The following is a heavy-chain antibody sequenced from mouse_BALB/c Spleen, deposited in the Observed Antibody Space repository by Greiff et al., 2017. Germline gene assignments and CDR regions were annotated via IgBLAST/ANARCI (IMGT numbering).Heavy chain of an antibody. CDR2: IDPSDSYT. CDR3: ARGRYNYAMDY. D-gene: IGHD2-12*01. J-gene: IGHJ4*01. CDR1: GYTFTSYW. Sequence: QVQLKQPGAELVKPGASVKLSCKASGYTFTSYWMHWVKQRPGQGLEWIGEIDPSDSYTNYNQKFKGKATLTVDKSSSTAYMQLSSLTSEDSAVYYCARGRYNYAMDYWGQGTSVTVSS. V-gene: IGHV1-69*02.